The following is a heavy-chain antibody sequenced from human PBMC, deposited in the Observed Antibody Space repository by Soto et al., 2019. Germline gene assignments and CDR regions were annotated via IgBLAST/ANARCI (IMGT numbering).Heavy chain of an antibody. D-gene: IGHD3-3*01. CDR2: INPATGAA. Sequence: QLHLVHSGAVVKKPGASVTVSCSASGYPVTAYYMHWVRQAPGRGLEWMGGINPATGAAKYTQTFPGRVTKTRDTATSTVFMELGGLTSEDTAVFYCARGGGVGVAGSAAFDMWGQGTLVTVSS. CDR1: GYPVTAYY. CDR3: ARGGGVGVAGSAAFDM. V-gene: IGHV1-2*02. J-gene: IGHJ3*02.